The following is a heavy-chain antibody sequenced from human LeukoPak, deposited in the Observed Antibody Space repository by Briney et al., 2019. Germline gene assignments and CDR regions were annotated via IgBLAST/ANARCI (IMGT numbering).Heavy chain of an antibody. D-gene: IGHD5-24*01. Sequence: GASVKVSCKASGYTFTSYGISWVRQAPGQGLEWMGWISAYNGNTNYAQKYQGRVTITTDESTSTAYMELSSLRSEDTAVYYCARSRDGYKGVHGDFDYWGQGTLVTVSS. CDR3: ARSRDGYKGVHGDFDY. J-gene: IGHJ4*02. CDR2: ISAYNGNT. V-gene: IGHV1-18*01. CDR1: GYTFTSYG.